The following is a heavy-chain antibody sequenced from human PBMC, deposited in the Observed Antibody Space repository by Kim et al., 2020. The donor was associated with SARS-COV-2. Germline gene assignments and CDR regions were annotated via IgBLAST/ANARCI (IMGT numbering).Heavy chain of an antibody. V-gene: IGHV4-61*02. Sequence: SETLSLTCTVSGGSISSGSYYWSWIRQPAGKGLEWIGRIYTSGSTNYNPSLKSRVTISVDTSKNQFSPKLSSVTAADTAVYYCARGGAGPFFDYWGQGTPVTVSP. CDR1: GGSISSGSYY. D-gene: IGHD3-16*01. CDR3: ARGGAGPFFDY. CDR2: IYTSGST. J-gene: IGHJ4*02.